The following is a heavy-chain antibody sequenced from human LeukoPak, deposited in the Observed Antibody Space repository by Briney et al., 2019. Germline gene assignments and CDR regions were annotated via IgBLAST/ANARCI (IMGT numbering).Heavy chain of an antibody. V-gene: IGHV3-7*01. D-gene: IGHD3-22*01. CDR2: IKQDGSEK. J-gene: IGHJ4*02. Sequence: PGGSLRLSCAASGFTFSSYWMSWVRQAPGKGLEWVAHIKQDGSEKYYVDSVKGRFTISRDNAKNSLYLQMNSLRAEDTAVYYCASDRDYYDSSGYLFDYWGQGTLVTVSS. CDR3: ASDRDYYDSSGYLFDY. CDR1: GFTFSSYW.